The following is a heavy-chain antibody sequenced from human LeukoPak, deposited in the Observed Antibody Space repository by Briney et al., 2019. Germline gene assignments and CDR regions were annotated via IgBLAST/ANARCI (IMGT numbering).Heavy chain of an antibody. J-gene: IGHJ4*02. V-gene: IGHV3-23*01. Sequence: GGSLRLSCAASGFTFSSYAMSWVRQAPGKGLEWVSAISGSGGSTYYADSVKGRFTISRDNSKNTLYLQMNSLRAEDTAVYYCAKAGTYYGSGGIEYWGQGTLVTVSS. D-gene: IGHD3-10*01. CDR3: AKAGTYYGSGGIEY. CDR2: ISGSGGST. CDR1: GFTFSSYA.